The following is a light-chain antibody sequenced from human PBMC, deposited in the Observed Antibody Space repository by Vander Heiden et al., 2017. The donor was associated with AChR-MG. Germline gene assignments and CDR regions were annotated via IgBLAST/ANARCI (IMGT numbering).Light chain of an antibody. V-gene: IGKV2-28*01. J-gene: IGKJ2*01. Sequence: DIVITQSPLSLSVAPGEPASIPCRSRQSLLHSNGYNYLEWYQQKPGQSPQLLIYLGSNRAAGVPDRFSGSASGTEFTLKISRVEAEDVGVYYCMQALQTPGFGQGTKLEIK. CDR2: LGS. CDR3: MQALQTPG. CDR1: QSLLHSNGYNY.